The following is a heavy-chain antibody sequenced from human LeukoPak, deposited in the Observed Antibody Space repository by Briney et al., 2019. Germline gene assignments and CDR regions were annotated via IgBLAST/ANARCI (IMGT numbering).Heavy chain of an antibody. CDR1: GFTFSSYS. CDR2: SSSSSSYI. V-gene: IGHV3-21*01. Sequence: GGSLRLSCAASGFTFSSYSMNWVRQAPGKGLEWVSSSSSSSSYIYYTDSVKGRFTISRDNAKNSLYLQMNSLRAEDTAVYYCASIPPFYYDFWSGVQYYMDVWGKGTTVTVSS. CDR3: ASIPPFYYDFWSGVQYYMDV. J-gene: IGHJ6*03. D-gene: IGHD3-3*01.